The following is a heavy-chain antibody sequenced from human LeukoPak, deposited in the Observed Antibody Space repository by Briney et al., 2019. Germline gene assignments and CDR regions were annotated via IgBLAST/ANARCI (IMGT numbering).Heavy chain of an antibody. CDR2: ISSSGSTI. D-gene: IGHD3-10*02. CDR1: GFSFSSYW. CDR3: AELGITMIGGV. Sequence: GGSLRLSCVASGFSFSSYWMSWVRQAPGKGLEWVSYISSSGSTIYYADSVKGRFTISRDNAKNSLYLQMNSLRAEDTAVYYCAELGITMIGGVWGKGTTVTISS. J-gene: IGHJ6*04. V-gene: IGHV3-48*03.